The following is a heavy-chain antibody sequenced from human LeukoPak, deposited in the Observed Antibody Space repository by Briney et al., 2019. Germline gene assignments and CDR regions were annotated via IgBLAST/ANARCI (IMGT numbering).Heavy chain of an antibody. CDR3: ARVSSRYDFWSGYDY. J-gene: IGHJ4*02. CDR2: IKQDGSEK. V-gene: IGHV3-7*01. Sequence: GGSLRLSCTASGFTFSANWMSWVRQAPGKGLEWVANIKQDGSEKYYVDSVKGRFTISRDSAKNSLYLQMNSLRAEDTAVYYCARVSSRYDFWSGYDYWGQGTLVTVSS. CDR1: GFTFSANW. D-gene: IGHD3-3*01.